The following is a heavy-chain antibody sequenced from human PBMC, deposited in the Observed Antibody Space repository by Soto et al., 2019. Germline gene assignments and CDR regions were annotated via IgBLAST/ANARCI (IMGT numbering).Heavy chain of an antibody. CDR1: GYSFTTYW. Sequence: GESLKISCKVSGYSFTTYWIGWVRQMPGKGLEWLGIIYPPDSDTRYSPSFQGHVTISVDKSISTAYLQWSSLKASDSATYYCVRGIFNNDYWGQGTRVTVSS. V-gene: IGHV5-51*01. J-gene: IGHJ4*02. CDR2: IYPPDSDT. CDR3: VRGIFNNDY.